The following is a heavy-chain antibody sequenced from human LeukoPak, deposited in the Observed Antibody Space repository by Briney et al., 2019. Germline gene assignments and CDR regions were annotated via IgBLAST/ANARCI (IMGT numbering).Heavy chain of an antibody. J-gene: IGHJ4*02. CDR1: GYTFSKYW. D-gene: IGHD3-3*01. CDR3: AREDFWSGYFDY. V-gene: IGHV3-7*01. Sequence: GGPLRLSCAASGYTFSKYWMSWVRQAPGKGLASAANIKQDGSEKYYVDSVRGRFTISRDNAKNSLYLQMNSLRAEDTAVYYCAREDFWSGYFDYWGQGTLVTVSS. CDR2: IKQDGSEK.